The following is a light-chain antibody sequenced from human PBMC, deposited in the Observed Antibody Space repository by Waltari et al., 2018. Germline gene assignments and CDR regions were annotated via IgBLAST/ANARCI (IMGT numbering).Light chain of an antibody. CDR3: QTGGHGTWV. CDR1: SGYSSNV. V-gene: IGLV4-69*01. Sequence: LVLTQSPSASASLGASVKLTCTLSSGYSSNVIAWLQQQPGKGHRYLLKVNSDGSHRKGDDIPDRFAASNSGTEYYLTIASLQSEDEADYYCQTGGHGTWVYGGGTKLTVL. J-gene: IGLJ3*02. CDR2: VNSDGSH.